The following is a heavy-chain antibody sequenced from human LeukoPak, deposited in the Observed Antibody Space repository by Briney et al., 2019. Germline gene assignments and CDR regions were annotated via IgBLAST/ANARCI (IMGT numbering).Heavy chain of an antibody. V-gene: IGHV3-48*02. D-gene: IGHD1-7*01. CDR1: GFTFSSFS. Sequence: PGGSLRLSCAASGFTFSSFSMNWVRQAPGKGLEWISYISVSSNTISYADSVKGRFTISRDNAKNSLFLQMNSLRDEDTSVYYCVREGNFRLDYWGQGTLVTVSS. CDR3: VREGNFRLDY. J-gene: IGHJ4*02. CDR2: ISVSSNTI.